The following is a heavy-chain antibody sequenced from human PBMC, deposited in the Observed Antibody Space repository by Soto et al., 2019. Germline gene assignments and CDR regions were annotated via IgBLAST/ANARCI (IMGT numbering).Heavy chain of an antibody. D-gene: IGHD6-19*01. V-gene: IGHV1-18*01. J-gene: IGHJ6*02. CDR1: GYTFASYA. CDR2: ISAYNGNT. Sequence: ASVKVSCKASGYTFASYAISWMRQAPGQGLEWMGWISAYNGNTNYAQKLQGRLTMTSDTSTSTVYMELSSLRSEDTAVYYCARDITEAVAALTYYYYDGMDVWGQGTTVNVSS. CDR3: ARDITEAVAALTYYYYDGMDV.